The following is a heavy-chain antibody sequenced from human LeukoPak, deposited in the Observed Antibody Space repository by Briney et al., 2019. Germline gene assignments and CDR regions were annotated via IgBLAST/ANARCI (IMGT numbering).Heavy chain of an antibody. J-gene: IGHJ4*02. Sequence: PGGSLRLSCAASGFTVSSNYMSWVRQAPGKGLEWVSVIYSGGSTYYADSVKGRFTISRDNSKNTLYLQMNSLRAEDTAVYYCARVIDSSGWSFDYWGQGTLVTVSS. V-gene: IGHV3-53*01. CDR1: GFTVSSNY. D-gene: IGHD3-22*01. CDR2: IYSGGST. CDR3: ARVIDSSGWSFDY.